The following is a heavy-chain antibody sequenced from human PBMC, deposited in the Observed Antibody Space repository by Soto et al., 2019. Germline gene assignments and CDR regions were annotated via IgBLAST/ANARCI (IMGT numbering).Heavy chain of an antibody. CDR1: GGSISSSSYY. Sequence: QLQLQESGPRLVKPSEALSLTCTVSGGSISSSSYYWGWLRQPPGKGLEWIGSIYYSGSTYYNPSLKSRVTIAVDTSKNQFTLKLSSVPAADAAVYYCARKRRGYDLLDYWGQGTLVTVSS. V-gene: IGHV4-39*01. J-gene: IGHJ4*02. D-gene: IGHD5-12*01. CDR2: IYYSGST. CDR3: ARKRRGYDLLDY.